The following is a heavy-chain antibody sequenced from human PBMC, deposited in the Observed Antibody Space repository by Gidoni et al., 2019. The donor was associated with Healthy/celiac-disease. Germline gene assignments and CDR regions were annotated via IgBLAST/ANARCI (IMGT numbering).Heavy chain of an antibody. CDR1: GFTFSGSA. D-gene: IGHD3-16*01. CDR2: IRSKANSYAT. Sequence: EVQLLASGGGLVQPGGSLKLSCAASGFTFSGSAMHWVRQASGKGLEWVGRIRSKANSYATAYAASVKGRFTISRDDSKNTAYLQMNSLKTEDTAVYYWTSGVPLISEDAFDIWGQGTMVTVSS. V-gene: IGHV3-73*01. J-gene: IGHJ3*02. CDR3: TSGVPLISEDAFDI.